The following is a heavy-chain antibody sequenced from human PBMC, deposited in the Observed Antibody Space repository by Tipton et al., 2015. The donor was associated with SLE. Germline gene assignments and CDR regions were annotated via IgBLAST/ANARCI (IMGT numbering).Heavy chain of an antibody. CDR2: INWSGGRT. CDR1: GFTFKNYG. J-gene: IGHJ4*02. V-gene: IGHV3-20*04. Sequence: SLRLSCAGSGFTFKNYGTTWVRQAPGKGLEWVSAINWSGGRTNYADSVKGRFTISRDNAKNSLFLQMSSLRAEDTAFYYCASDYYGSGSHFDYWGQGALVTVSS. CDR3: ASDYYGSGSHFDY. D-gene: IGHD3-10*01.